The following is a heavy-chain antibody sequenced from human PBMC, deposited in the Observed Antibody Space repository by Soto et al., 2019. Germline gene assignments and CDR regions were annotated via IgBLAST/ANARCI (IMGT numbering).Heavy chain of an antibody. CDR1: GFTFSSSS. V-gene: IGHV3-48*02. CDR2: ISSSSTTI. CDR3: ARDRCGSTSCSKDY. J-gene: IGHJ4*02. D-gene: IGHD2-2*01. Sequence: GGSLRLSCAASGFTFSSSSMNWVRQAPGKGLEWISYISSSSTTIYYADSVKGRFTISRDNAKNSLWLQMNSLRDDDTAVYYCARDRCGSTSCSKDYWGQGTLVTVS.